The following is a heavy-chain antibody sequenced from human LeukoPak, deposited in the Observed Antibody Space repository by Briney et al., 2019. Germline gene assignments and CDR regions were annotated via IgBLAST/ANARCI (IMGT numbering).Heavy chain of an antibody. D-gene: IGHD6-19*01. V-gene: IGHV1-2*04. CDR2: INPNSGGT. J-gene: IGHJ4*02. Sequence: ASVKVSCKASGYTFTGYYMHWVRQAPGQGLEWMGWINPNSGGTNYAQKFQGWVTMTRDTSISTAYMELSRLRSDDTAVYYCARKEIGDSSGSFLYWGQGTLVTVSS. CDR1: GYTFTGYY. CDR3: ARKEIGDSSGSFLY.